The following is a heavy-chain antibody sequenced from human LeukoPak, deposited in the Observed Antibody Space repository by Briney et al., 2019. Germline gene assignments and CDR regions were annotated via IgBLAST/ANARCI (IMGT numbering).Heavy chain of an antibody. D-gene: IGHD3-22*01. CDR3: ARDLLTYYYDSSAPGY. Sequence: GGSLRLSCAAYGFTFSSYWMGWVRQAPGKGLEWVANIKQDGSEKYYVDSVKGRFTIPRDNAKNSLYLQMNSLRAEDTAVYYCARDLLTYYYDSSAPGYWGQGTLVTVSS. V-gene: IGHV3-7*01. CDR2: IKQDGSEK. J-gene: IGHJ4*02. CDR1: GFTFSSYW.